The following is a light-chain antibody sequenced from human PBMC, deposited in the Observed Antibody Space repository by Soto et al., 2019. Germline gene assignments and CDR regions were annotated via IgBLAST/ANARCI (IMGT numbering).Light chain of an antibody. J-gene: IGKJ4*01. CDR2: GAT. Sequence: VMTQSPATLSVSPGERATLSCRASQTVRDNLGLYQQKPGQPTRLLIYGATTRATGIPAWFSGSGSGTEFTLTISSLQSEDFAVYYCQQYNNWPLTFGGGTKVDI. CDR3: QQYNNWPLT. CDR1: QTVRDN. V-gene: IGKV3D-15*01.